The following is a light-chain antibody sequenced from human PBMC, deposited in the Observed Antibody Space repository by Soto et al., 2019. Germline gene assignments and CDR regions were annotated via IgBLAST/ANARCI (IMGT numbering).Light chain of an antibody. J-gene: IGLJ2*01. CDR3: NSYTSSSTPVL. CDR2: EVS. Sequence: QSALTQPASVSGSPGQSITISCTGTSLDVGGYNYVSWFQQHLGKAPKLIIYEVSNRPSGVSNRFSGSKSGNTASLTISGLQAEDEADYYCNSYTSSSTPVLFGGGTKVTVL. CDR1: SLDVGGYNY. V-gene: IGLV2-14*01.